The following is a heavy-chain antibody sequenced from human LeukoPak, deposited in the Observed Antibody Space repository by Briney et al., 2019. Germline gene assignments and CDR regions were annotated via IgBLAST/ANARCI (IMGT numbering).Heavy chain of an antibody. V-gene: IGHV4-39*07. CDR2: IYYSGST. CDR1: GGSISSSSYY. CDR3: ARGYGDYGPLKWFDP. Sequence: SETLSLTCTVSGGSISSSSYYWGWIRQPPGKGLEWIGSIYYSGSTYYNPSLKSRIIISVDTSKNQFSLKLSSVTAADAAVYYCARGYGDYGPLKWFDPWGQGTLVTVSS. D-gene: IGHD4-17*01. J-gene: IGHJ5*02.